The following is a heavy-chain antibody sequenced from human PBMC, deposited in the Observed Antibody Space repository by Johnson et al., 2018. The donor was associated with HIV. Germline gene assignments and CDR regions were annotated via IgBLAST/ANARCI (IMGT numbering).Heavy chain of an antibody. J-gene: IGHJ3*02. Sequence: VQLVESGGGVVRPGGSLRLSCTTSEFIFDDYGMSWVRQAPGKGLEWVSIIYSGGSTYYADSVKGRLIISRDNSKNTLYLQMNGLRAEDTAVYYCASWGVGSSWNHDAFDIWGQGTMVTVSS. D-gene: IGHD6-13*01. CDR2: IYSGGST. CDR1: EFIFDDYG. CDR3: ASWGVGSSWNHDAFDI. V-gene: IGHV3-66*02.